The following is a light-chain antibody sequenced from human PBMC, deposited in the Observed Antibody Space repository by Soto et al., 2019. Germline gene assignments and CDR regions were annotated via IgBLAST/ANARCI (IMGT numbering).Light chain of an antibody. CDR1: SSNFGNNE. J-gene: IGLJ2*01. Sequence: QSVLTQPPSVSAAPGQTVTISCSGSSSNFGNNEISWYQQLPGTAPQLLMFDNKRRPSGIPDRFSGSKSGTSATLDITGLQTGDEADYYCGTWDSDLRAVVCGAGTKLTVL. CDR2: DNK. V-gene: IGLV1-51*01. CDR3: GTWDSDLRAVV.